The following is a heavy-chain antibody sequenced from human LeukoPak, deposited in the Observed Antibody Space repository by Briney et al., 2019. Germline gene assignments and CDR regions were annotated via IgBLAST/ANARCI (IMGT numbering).Heavy chain of an antibody. CDR2: ISAYNGNT. CDR3: ARDGKLRYFDWSQSHYYYGMDA. J-gene: IGHJ6*04. V-gene: IGHV1-18*04. D-gene: IGHD3-9*01. CDR1: GYTFTSHG. Sequence: ASVKVSCKASGYTFTSHGISWVRQAPGQGLEWMGWISAYNGNTNYAQKLQGRVTMTTDTSTSTAYMELRSLRSDDTAVYYCARDGKLRYFDWSQSHYYYGMDAWGKGTTVTVSS.